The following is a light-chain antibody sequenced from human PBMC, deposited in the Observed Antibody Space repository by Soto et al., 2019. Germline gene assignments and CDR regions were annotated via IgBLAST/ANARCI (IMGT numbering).Light chain of an antibody. J-gene: IGLJ1*01. CDR2: YDS. CDR3: QVWDSSSDLYV. CDR1: NIGRKS. Sequence: SYELTQPPSVSVAPGKTARITCGGNNIGRKSVHWYQQKPGQAPMLVIYYDSARPSGITERFSGSNSGNTATLTISRVEAGDEAEYYCQVWDSSSDLYVCGTGTKLTVL. V-gene: IGLV3-21*04.